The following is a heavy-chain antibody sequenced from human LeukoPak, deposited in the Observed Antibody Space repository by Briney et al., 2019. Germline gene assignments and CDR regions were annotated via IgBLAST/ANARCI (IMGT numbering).Heavy chain of an antibody. J-gene: IGHJ4*02. Sequence: SETLSLTCAVSGYSISSGYYWGWVRQAPGKGLEWIGSIYHTGSTDYNPSLKSRLTISVDMSKTQFSLNLRSVTAADMAVYHCARDKDDYVWGTYRWWGQGMLVTVSS. D-gene: IGHD3-16*02. CDR3: ARDKDDYVWGTYRW. V-gene: IGHV4-38-2*01. CDR2: IYHTGST. CDR1: GYSISSGYY.